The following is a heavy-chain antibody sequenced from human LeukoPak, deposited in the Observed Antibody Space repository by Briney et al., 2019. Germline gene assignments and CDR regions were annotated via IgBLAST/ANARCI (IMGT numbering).Heavy chain of an antibody. CDR3: AREPPNCSGGSCYTFDY. CDR1: GFTFSSYG. D-gene: IGHD2-15*01. Sequence: PGRSLRLSCAASGFTFSSYGMHWVRQAPGKGLEWVAVIWYDGSNKYYADSVKGRFTISRDNSKNTLYLQMNSLRAEDTAVYYCAREPPNCSGGSCYTFDYWGQGTLVTVSS. J-gene: IGHJ4*02. V-gene: IGHV3-33*01. CDR2: IWYDGSNK.